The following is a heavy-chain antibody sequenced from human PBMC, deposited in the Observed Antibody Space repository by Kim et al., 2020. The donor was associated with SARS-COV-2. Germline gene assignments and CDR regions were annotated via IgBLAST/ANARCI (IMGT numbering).Heavy chain of an antibody. J-gene: IGHJ4*02. CDR3: ARDVASGWELRGYSLGGLDY. V-gene: IGHV3-33*01. CDR1: GFTFSSYC. Sequence: GGSLRLSCAASGFTFSSYCMHWVRQAPGKGLEWVAVIWYDGSNKYYADSVKGRFTISRDNSKNTLYLQMNSLRAEDTAVYYCARDVASGWELRGYSLGGLDYWGQGTLVTVSS. CDR2: IWYDGSNK. D-gene: IGHD5-18*01.